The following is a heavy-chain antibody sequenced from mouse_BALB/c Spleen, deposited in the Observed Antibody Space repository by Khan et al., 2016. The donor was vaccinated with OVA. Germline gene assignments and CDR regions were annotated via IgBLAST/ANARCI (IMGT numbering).Heavy chain of an antibody. V-gene: IGHV3-2*02. J-gene: IGHJ2*01. CDR1: GYSITTDYA. Sequence: EVQLVESGPGLVKPSQSLSLTCTVTGYSITTDYAWNWIRQFPGKKLEWMGFISYSGNTKYNPSLKSRISITRDTSKNQFFLQLKSVTTEDTARYYCARVYGGDFDDWGQGTTLTVSS. D-gene: IGHD1-1*01. CDR2: ISYSGNT. CDR3: ARVYGGDFDD.